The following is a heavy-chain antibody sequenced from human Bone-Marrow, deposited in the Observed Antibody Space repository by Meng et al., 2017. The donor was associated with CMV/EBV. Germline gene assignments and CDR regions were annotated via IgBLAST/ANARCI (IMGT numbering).Heavy chain of an antibody. J-gene: IGHJ4*02. D-gene: IGHD2-2*01. V-gene: IGHV3-30*04. CDR1: GFTFSSYA. CDR2: ISYDGSSK. CDR3: ARDLESSTSYYFDY. Sequence: GGSLRLSCAASGFTFSSYAMHWVRQAPGKGLEWVAVISYDGSSKYYADSVKGRFTISRDNSKNTLYLQMNSLRAEDTAVYYCARDLESSTSYYFDYWGQGTLVTVSS.